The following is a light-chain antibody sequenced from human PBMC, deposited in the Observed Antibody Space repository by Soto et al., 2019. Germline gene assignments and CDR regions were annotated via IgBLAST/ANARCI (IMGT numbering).Light chain of an antibody. CDR1: SSNIGAGYD. J-gene: IGLJ1*01. Sequence: QSVLTQPPSVSVAPGQRVTISCTGSSSNIGAGYDVHWYQQRPGTAPKLLIFGNTNRPSGVPDRFSGSKSGTSASLAITGLQAEDEGDYYCQSYETTLSASYVSGTGTKSPS. V-gene: IGLV1-40*01. CDR2: GNT. CDR3: QSYETTLSASYV.